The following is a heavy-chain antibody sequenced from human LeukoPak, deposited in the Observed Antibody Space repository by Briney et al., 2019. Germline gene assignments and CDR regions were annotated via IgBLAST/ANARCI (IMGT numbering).Heavy chain of an antibody. CDR3: ASSVNSGWYGVDY. D-gene: IGHD6-19*01. CDR2: INPSGGST. CDR1: GYTFTSYY. V-gene: IGHV1-46*01. Sequence: ASVKVSCKASGYTFTSYYMHWVRQAPGQGLEWMGIINPSGGSTSYAQEFQGRVTMTRDMSTSTVYMELSSLRSEDTAVYYCASSVNSGWYGVDYWGQGTLVTVSS. J-gene: IGHJ4*02.